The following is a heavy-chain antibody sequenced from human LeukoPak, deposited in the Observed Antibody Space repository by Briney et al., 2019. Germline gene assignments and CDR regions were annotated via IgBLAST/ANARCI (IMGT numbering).Heavy chain of an antibody. CDR1: GGSISSGGYY. CDR2: IYYSGST. CDR3: VKYNYYGSGSSFDP. J-gene: IGHJ5*02. Sequence: PSETLSLTCTVSGGSISSGGYYWSWIRQHPGKGLEWIGYIYYSGSTYYNPSLKSRVTISVDTSKNQFSLKLSSVTAADTAVYYCVKYNYYGSGSSFDPWGQGTLVTVSS. V-gene: IGHV4-31*03. D-gene: IGHD3-10*01.